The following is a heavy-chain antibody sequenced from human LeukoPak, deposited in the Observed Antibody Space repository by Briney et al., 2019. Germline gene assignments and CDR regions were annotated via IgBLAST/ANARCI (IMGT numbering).Heavy chain of an antibody. Sequence: SETLSLTCAVYGWSFNDYYWTWIRQPPGKGLEWIGEINARGDTNYNPSPKSRVTISVDTSKKQFSLRLTSMIAADTALYYCARGQVPAARGYNWFDPWGQGTLVTVSS. CDR2: INARGDT. CDR3: ARGQVPAARGYNWFDP. D-gene: IGHD2-2*01. V-gene: IGHV4-34*01. CDR1: GWSFNDYY. J-gene: IGHJ5*02.